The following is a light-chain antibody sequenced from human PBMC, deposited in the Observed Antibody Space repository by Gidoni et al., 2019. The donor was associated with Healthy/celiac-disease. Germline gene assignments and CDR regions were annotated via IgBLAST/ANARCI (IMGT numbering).Light chain of an antibody. CDR3: QQSYSTPHT. V-gene: IGKV1-39*01. J-gene: IGKJ4*01. CDR1: QSISSY. Sequence: DIQITQSPSSLSASVGDRVTITCRASQSISSYLNWYQQKPGKAPKLLIYAASSLQSGVPSRFSGSGSGTDFNLTISSLQPEDFATYYCQQSYSTPHTFGGGTKVEIK. CDR2: AAS.